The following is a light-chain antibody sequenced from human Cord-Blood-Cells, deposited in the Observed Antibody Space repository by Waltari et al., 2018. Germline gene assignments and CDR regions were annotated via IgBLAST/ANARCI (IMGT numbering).Light chain of an antibody. CDR1: SSDVGRYNL. V-gene: IGLV2-23*01. CDR2: EGS. J-gene: IGLJ2*01. CDR3: CSYAGSSTYVV. Sequence: QSALTQPASVSGSPGQSITIPCTGTSSDVGRYNLVPWYQPHPGKAPQLMIYEGSKRPSGVSNRFSGSKSGNTASLTISGLQAEDEADYYCCSYAGSSTYVVFGGGTKLTVL.